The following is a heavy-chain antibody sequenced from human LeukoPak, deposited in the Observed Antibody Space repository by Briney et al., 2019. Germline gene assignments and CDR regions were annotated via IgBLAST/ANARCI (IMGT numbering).Heavy chain of an antibody. V-gene: IGHV3-7*03. CDR3: AKGPLSHFDY. J-gene: IGHJ4*02. D-gene: IGHD2/OR15-2a*01. CDR1: GFTFSSYW. CDR2: IKQDGSEK. Sequence: GGSLRLSCVASGFTFSSYWMSWVRQAPGKGLEWVANIKQDGSEKDYVDSVKGRFTISRDNAKKSLYLQMHSLRAEDTAVYYCAKGPLSHFDYWGQGTLVTVSS.